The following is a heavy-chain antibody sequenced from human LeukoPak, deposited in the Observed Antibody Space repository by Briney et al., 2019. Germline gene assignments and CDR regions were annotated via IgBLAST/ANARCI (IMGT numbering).Heavy chain of an antibody. CDR1: GFTFSSYGM. J-gene: IGHJ4*02. D-gene: IGHD3-10*01. V-gene: IGHV4-4*02. CDR2: IYHSGST. Sequence: GTLRLSCAASGFTFSSYGMSWVRQPPGKGLEWIGEIYHSGSTNYNPSLKSRVTISVDKSKNQFSLKLSSVTAADTAVYYCASHYYYGSGKLGKFDYWGQGTLVTVSS. CDR3: ASHYYYGSGKLGKFDY.